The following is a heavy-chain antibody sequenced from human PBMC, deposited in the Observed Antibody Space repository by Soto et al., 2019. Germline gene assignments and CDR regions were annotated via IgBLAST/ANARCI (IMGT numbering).Heavy chain of an antibody. CDR2: ISADNGNT. J-gene: IGHJ3*02. Sequence: QVQLVQSGAEVKKPGASVKVSCKASGYTFTSYGISWVRQAPGQGLAWMGWISADNGNTNYAQKLQGRVTMTTDTSTSTAYVELRSLRSDDTAVYYCARVLGGSWVVNAFDIWGQGTMVTVSS. CDR1: GYTFTSYG. V-gene: IGHV1-18*01. CDR3: ARVLGGSWVVNAFDI. D-gene: IGHD1-26*01.